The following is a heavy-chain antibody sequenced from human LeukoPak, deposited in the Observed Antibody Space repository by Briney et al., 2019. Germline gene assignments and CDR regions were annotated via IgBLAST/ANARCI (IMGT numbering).Heavy chain of an antibody. V-gene: IGHV4-39*07. Sequence: PSETLSLTCTVSGGSISSSSYYWGWIRQPPGKGLEWIGSIYYSGSTYYNPSLKSRVTISVDTSKNQFSLKLSSVTAADTAVFYCARAGYSSSWIDYWGQGTLVTVSS. D-gene: IGHD6-13*01. CDR1: GGSISSSSYY. CDR3: ARAGYSSSWIDY. CDR2: IYYSGST. J-gene: IGHJ4*02.